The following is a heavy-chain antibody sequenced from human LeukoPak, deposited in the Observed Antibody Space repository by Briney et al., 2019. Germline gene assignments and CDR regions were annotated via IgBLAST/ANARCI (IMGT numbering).Heavy chain of an antibody. J-gene: IGHJ5*01. CDR2: VHYSGSS. V-gene: IGHV4-59*03. D-gene: IGHD2-8*01. Sequence: SETLSLTCTVSGDSTSNFYWNWIRQSPGKGLEWIGNVHYSGSSVYNPSLKSRVTISIDTSRRQFFLKLNSVTAADTAVYFCALAPNSNWFDFWGPGTLVTVSS. CDR1: GDSTSNFY. CDR3: ALAPNSNWFDF.